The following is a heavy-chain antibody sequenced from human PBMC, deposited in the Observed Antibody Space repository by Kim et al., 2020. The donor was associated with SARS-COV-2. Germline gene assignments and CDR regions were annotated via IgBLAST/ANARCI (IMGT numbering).Heavy chain of an antibody. V-gene: IGHV3-73*01. CDR3: TTYNSGSPWFLD. D-gene: IGHD3-10*01. CDR2: IKSKANNYAT. Sequence: GGSLRLSCAASGFRFSDSNMHWVRQASGKGLEWIGRIKSKANNYATTYAVSMKGRFTISRDDSKNTAYLQMNSLKNEDTAIYYCTTYNSGSPWFLDWGQGALVTVSS. CDR1: GFRFSDSN. J-gene: IGHJ4*02.